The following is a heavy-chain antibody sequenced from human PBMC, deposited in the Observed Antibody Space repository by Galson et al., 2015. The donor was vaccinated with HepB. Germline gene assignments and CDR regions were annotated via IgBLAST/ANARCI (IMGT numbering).Heavy chain of an antibody. V-gene: IGHV3-23*01. CDR2: ISGSGGST. D-gene: IGHD6-19*01. Sequence: SLRPSFEASGFTFSRYALSWFRRAPGKGLEWVSAISGSGGSTYYADSVKGRFTITRDNSKNTLYLQMKSLRAEDTAVNYCANSPVIIAVAGTGDYWGQGTLVTVSS. J-gene: IGHJ4*02. CDR3: ANSPVIIAVAGTGDY. CDR1: GFTFSRYA.